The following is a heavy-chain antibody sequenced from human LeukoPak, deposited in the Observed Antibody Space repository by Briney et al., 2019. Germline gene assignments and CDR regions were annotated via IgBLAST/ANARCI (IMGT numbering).Heavy chain of an antibody. Sequence: GGSLGLSCAASGFTFNGSAMHWVRQASGKGLEWVGRIRNKVNSYATEYAASVKGRFTISRDDSKNTAYLQMNSLKTEDTAVYYCARGTGDVATITNWFDPWGQGTLVTISS. V-gene: IGHV3-73*01. CDR2: IRNKVNSYAT. CDR1: GFTFNGSA. D-gene: IGHD5-12*01. J-gene: IGHJ5*02. CDR3: ARGTGDVATITNWFDP.